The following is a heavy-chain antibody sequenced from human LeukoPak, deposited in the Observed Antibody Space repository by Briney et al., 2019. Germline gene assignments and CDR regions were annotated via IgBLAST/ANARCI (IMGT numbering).Heavy chain of an antibody. J-gene: IGHJ5*02. D-gene: IGHD3-10*01. V-gene: IGHV1-3*01. CDR2: INAGNGNT. Sequence: ASVKVSCKASGYTFTSYAMHWVRQAPGQRLEWMGWINAGNGNTKYSQKFQGRVTITRDTSASTAYMELSSLRSEDTAVYYCARDTPSYYAGSGKNLWGQGTLVTVSS. CDR1: GYTFTSYA. CDR3: ARDTPSYYAGSGKNL.